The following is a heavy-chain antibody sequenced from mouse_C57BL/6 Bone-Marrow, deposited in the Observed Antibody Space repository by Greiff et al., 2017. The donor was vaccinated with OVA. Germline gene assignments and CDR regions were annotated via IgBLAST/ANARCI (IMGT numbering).Heavy chain of an antibody. V-gene: IGHV1-53*01. CDR3: ARERYGSCYAFAY. CDR1: GYTFTSYW. Sequence: QVQLQQPGTELVKPGASVKLSCKASGYTFTSYWMHWVKQRPGQGLEWIGNINPSNGGTNYNEKFKSKATLTADKSSSTAYMQRSSLTSEDSAVYCCARERYGSCYAFAYWGQGTLVTVSA. CDR2: INPSNGGT. D-gene: IGHD1-1*01. J-gene: IGHJ3*01.